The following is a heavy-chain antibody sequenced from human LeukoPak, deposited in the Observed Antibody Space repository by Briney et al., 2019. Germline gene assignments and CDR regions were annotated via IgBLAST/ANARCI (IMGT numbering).Heavy chain of an antibody. J-gene: IGHJ4*02. Sequence: SETLSLTCTVSGGSISSSSYYWGWIRQPPGKGLEWIGSTYYSGSTYYNPSLKSRVTISVDTSKNQFSLKLSSVTAADTAVYYCASTSSGWSSGTHYWGQGTLVTVSS. CDR3: ASTSSGWSSGTHY. CDR2: TYYSGST. V-gene: IGHV4-39*01. D-gene: IGHD6-19*01. CDR1: GGSISSSSYY.